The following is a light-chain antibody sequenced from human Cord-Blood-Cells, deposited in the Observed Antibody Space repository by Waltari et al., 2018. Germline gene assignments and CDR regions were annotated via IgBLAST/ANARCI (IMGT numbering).Light chain of an antibody. CDR1: SSNIGAGYD. CDR3: QSYDSSLSGYV. CDR2: GNN. Sequence: QSVLTQPPSVSGAPGQRVTISCTGSSSNIGAGYDVHWYQQLPGTAPKLLIYGNNNRPSGVPDRFSGSKSGTSASRAITGLQAEDEADYYCQSYDSSLSGYVFGTGTKVTVL. V-gene: IGLV1-40*01. J-gene: IGLJ1*01.